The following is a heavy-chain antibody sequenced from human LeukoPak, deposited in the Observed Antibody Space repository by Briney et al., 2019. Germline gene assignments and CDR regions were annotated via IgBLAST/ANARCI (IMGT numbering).Heavy chain of an antibody. CDR2: IYHSGST. V-gene: IGHV4-30-2*01. J-gene: IGHJ4*02. Sequence: SETLSLTCAVSGGSISSGGYSWSWIRQPPGKGLEWIGYIYHSGSTYYNPSLKSRVILSMDTSKNQFSLKLSSVTAADTAVYYCAKLTTNGGTYFHYWGQGTLVAVSS. D-gene: IGHD1-14*01. CDR1: GGSISSGGYS. CDR3: AKLTTNGGTYFHY.